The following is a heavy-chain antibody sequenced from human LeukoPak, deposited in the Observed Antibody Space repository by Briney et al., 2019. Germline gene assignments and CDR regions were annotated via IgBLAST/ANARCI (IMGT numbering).Heavy chain of an antibody. CDR1: GFTFSSYS. CDR3: ARDRGIQLWLRNWFDP. J-gene: IGHJ5*02. V-gene: IGHV3-21*01. D-gene: IGHD5-18*01. CDR2: ISSSSSYI. Sequence: GGSLRLSCAASGFTFSSYSMNWVRQAPGKGLEWVSSISSSSSYIYYADSVKGRFTISRDNAKNSLYLQMNSLRAEDTAVYYCARDRGIQLWLRNWFDPWGQGTLVTVSS.